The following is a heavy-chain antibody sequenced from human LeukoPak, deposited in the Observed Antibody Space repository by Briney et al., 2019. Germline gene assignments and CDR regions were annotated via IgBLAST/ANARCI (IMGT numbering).Heavy chain of an antibody. CDR3: DKVRLIWYGELVY. D-gene: IGHD3-10*01. CDR2: ICGVGGKK. J-gene: IGHJ4*02. CDR1: GFTFSSYA. V-gene: IGHV3-23*01. Sequence: GGSLTLSCAASGFTFSSYARHGVGQAAGKGLDWVAAICGVGGKKYYVDCVQGRFTISRDNSKNTQYLKMKSLRAEDTAIYYYDKVRLIWYGELVYWGQGTRVTVSS.